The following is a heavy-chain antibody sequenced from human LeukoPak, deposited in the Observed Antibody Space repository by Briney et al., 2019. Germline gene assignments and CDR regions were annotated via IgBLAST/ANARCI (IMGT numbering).Heavy chain of an antibody. CDR3: AKDLRVRGYSDFDY. J-gene: IGHJ4*02. V-gene: IGHV3-23*01. CDR2: ISGSGGST. CDR1: GFTFSSYA. D-gene: IGHD5-12*01. Sequence: GGSLRLSCAASGFTFSSYAISWVRQAPGKGLEWVSAISGSGGSTYYADSVKGRFTISRDNSKNTLYLQMNSLRAEDTAVYYCAKDLRVRGYSDFDYWGQGNLVTVSS.